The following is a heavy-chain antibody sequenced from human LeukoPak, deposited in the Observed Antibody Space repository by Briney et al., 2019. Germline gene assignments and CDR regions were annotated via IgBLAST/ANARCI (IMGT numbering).Heavy chain of an antibody. CDR2: IIPIFGTA. CDR3: ARVRVQDYYYYMDV. V-gene: IGHV1-69*05. Sequence: SVKVSCKASGGTFTSYAISWVRQAPGQGLEWMGGIIPIFGTANYAQKFQGRVTITTDESTSTAYMELSSLRSEDTAVYYCARVRVQDYYYYMDVWGKGTTVTVSS. CDR1: GGTFTSYA. D-gene: IGHD1-1*01. J-gene: IGHJ6*03.